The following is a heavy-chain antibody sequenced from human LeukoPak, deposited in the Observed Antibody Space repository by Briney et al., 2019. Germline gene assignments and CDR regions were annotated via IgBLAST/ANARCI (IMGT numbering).Heavy chain of an antibody. CDR1: GGSISSYY. CDR2: IYYSGST. Sequence: PSETLSLTCTVSGGSISSYYWSWIRQPPGKGLEWIGYIYYSGSTNYNPSLKSRVTISVDTSKNQFSLKLSSVTAADTAVYYCARLRAGARIRIPWRRANWFDPWGQGTLVTVSS. CDR3: ARLRAGARIRIPWRRANWFDP. J-gene: IGHJ5*02. D-gene: IGHD2-15*01. V-gene: IGHV4-59*08.